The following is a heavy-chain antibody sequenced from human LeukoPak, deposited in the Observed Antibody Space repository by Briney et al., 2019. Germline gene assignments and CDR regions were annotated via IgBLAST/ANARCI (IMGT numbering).Heavy chain of an antibody. V-gene: IGHV3-11*04. D-gene: IGHD2-15*01. Sequence: VGSLRLSCAASGFTFSDYYMSWIRQAPGKGLEWVSYISSSGSTIYYADSVKGRFTISRDNAKNSLYLQMNSLRAEDTAVYYCARDPRLFASRGYIDYWGQGTLVTVSS. CDR3: ARDPRLFASRGYIDY. CDR2: ISSSGSTI. J-gene: IGHJ4*02. CDR1: GFTFSDYY.